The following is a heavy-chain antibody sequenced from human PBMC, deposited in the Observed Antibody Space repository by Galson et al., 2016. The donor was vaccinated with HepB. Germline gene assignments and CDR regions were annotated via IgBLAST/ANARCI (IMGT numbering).Heavy chain of an antibody. J-gene: IGHJ4*02. V-gene: IGHV3-7*04. CDR1: GFIFNDYW. CDR2: TKEDESAK. D-gene: IGHD2-15*01. Sequence: SLRLSCAASGFIFNDYWMAWVRQAPGKGLEWVANTKEDESAKHYADSVKGRFTISRDNAKNALYLQMTGLRADDMAVYYCARDYLGSLDYWGQGALVTVSS. CDR3: ARDYLGSLDY.